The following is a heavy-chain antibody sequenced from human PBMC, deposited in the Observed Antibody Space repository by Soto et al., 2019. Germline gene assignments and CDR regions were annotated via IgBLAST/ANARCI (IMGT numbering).Heavy chain of an antibody. D-gene: IGHD3-22*01. CDR3: ARAGSSGYYYTSYWFDP. CDR2: IYYSGST. V-gene: IGHV4-59*01. J-gene: IGHJ5*02. CDR1: GGPISIYY. Sequence: PSETLSLTCTVSGGPISIYYWSWIRHPPGKGLEWIGYIYYSGSTNYNPSLKSRVTISVDTSKNQFSLKLSSVTAADTAVYYCARAGSSGYYYTSYWFDPWGQGTLVTVS.